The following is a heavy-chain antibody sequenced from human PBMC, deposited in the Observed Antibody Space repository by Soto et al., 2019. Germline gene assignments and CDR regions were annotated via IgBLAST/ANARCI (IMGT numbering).Heavy chain of an antibody. CDR3: ATKTGAAAGSGHYGLVV. J-gene: IGHJ6*02. V-gene: IGHV4-59*01. CDR2: IYYSGST. CDR1: GGSISSYY. Sequence: PSETLSLTCTVSGGSISSYYWSWIRQPPGKGLEWIGYIYYSGSTNYNPSLKSRVTISVDTSKNQFSLKLSSVTAADTAVYYCATKTGAAAGSGHYGLVVWGQGTTVTVSS. D-gene: IGHD6-13*01.